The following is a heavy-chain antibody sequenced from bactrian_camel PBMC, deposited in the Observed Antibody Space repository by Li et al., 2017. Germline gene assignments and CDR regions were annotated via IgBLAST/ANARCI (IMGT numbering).Heavy chain of an antibody. D-gene: IGHD3*01. CDR2: TYTGSEGRP. J-gene: IGHJ4*01. CDR1: GHGNSDIC. Sequence: HVQLVESGGGSVEAGGSLRLSCAASGHGNSDICLGWFRQTPGKEREVVAFTYTGSEGRPSYAESAKGRFTISQDMSKSTLTLQMNNLKPEDTAMYYCAARRSPPVGSCYEGRSTDSFDWGQGTQVTVS. V-gene: IGHV3S54*01. CDR3: AARRSPPVGSCYEGRSTDSFD.